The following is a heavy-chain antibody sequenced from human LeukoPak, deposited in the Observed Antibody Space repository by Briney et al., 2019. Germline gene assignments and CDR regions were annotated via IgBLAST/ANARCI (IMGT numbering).Heavy chain of an antibody. CDR1: GFTFSSYS. V-gene: IGHV3-48*01. J-gene: IGHJ3*02. Sequence: GSLRLSCAASGFTFSSYSMNWVRQAPGKGLEWVSYISSSSSTIYYADSVKGRFTISRDNAKNSLYLQMSSLRAEDTAVYYCARVALRGGAFDIWGQGTMVTVSS. D-gene: IGHD5-12*01. CDR3: ARVALRGGAFDI. CDR2: ISSSSSTI.